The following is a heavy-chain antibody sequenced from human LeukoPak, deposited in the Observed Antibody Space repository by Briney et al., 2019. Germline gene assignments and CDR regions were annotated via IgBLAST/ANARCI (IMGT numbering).Heavy chain of an antibody. CDR1: GGSISSYY. D-gene: IGHD3-9*01. Sequence: SETLSLTCTVSGGSISSYYWSWIRQPPGKGLEWIGYIYYSGSTNYNPSLKSRVTISVDTSKNQFSLKLSSVTAADTAVYYCARADLTQDAFDIWGQGTMVTVSS. CDR2: IYYSGST. V-gene: IGHV4-59*12. J-gene: IGHJ3*02. CDR3: ARADLTQDAFDI.